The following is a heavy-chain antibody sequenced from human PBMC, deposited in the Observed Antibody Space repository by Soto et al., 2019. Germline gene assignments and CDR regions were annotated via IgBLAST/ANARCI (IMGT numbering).Heavy chain of an antibody. Sequence: LRLSCAASGFTFSNAWMNWVRQAPGKGLEWVGRIKSKTDGGTTDYAAPVKGRFTISRDDSKNTLYLQMNSLKTEDTAVYYCTTDRRNYCTNGVCPHLYYYYYGMDVWGQGTTVTVSS. J-gene: IGHJ6*02. CDR2: IKSKTDGGTT. CDR3: TTDRRNYCTNGVCPHLYYYYYGMDV. V-gene: IGHV3-15*07. CDR1: GFTFSNAW. D-gene: IGHD2-8*01.